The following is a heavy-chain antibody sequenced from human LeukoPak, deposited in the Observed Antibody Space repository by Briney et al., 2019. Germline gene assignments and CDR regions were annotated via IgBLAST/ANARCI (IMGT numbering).Heavy chain of an antibody. CDR2: ISYDGSNK. CDR1: GFTFSSYG. CDR3: AKLSYYGSGSYRRAAMDV. Sequence: GGSLRLSCAASGFTFSSYGMHWVRQAPGKGLEWVAVISYDGSNKYYADSVKGRFTISRDNSKNTLYLQMNSLRAEDTAVYYCAKLSYYGSGSYRRAAMDVWGQGTTVTASS. D-gene: IGHD3-10*01. J-gene: IGHJ6*02. V-gene: IGHV3-30*18.